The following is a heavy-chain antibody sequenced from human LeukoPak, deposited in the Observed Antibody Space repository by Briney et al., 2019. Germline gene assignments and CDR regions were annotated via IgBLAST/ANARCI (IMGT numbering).Heavy chain of an antibody. D-gene: IGHD3-10*01. CDR1: GYTFTSYY. Sequence: ASVKVSCKASGYTFTSYYMHWVRQAPGQGLEWMGVINPSGGTTNYAQKFQGRVTMTRDTSTSTVYMELSSLRSEDTAVYYCATNILVRDIINWFDPWGQGTLVTVSS. V-gene: IGHV1-46*01. CDR3: ATNILVRDIINWFDP. CDR2: INPSGGTT. J-gene: IGHJ5*02.